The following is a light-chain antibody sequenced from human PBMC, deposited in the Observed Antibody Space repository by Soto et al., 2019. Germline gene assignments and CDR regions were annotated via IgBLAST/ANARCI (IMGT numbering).Light chain of an antibody. CDR3: QQSYSTLT. CDR1: QSISSY. V-gene: IGKV1-39*01. J-gene: IGKJ4*01. Sequence: DIQMSQSPSSLSASVVDRFTITVRASQSISSYLNWYQQKPGKAPKLLIYAASSLQSGVPSRFSGSGSGTDFTLTISSLQPEDFATYYCQQSYSTLTFGGGTKVDIK. CDR2: AAS.